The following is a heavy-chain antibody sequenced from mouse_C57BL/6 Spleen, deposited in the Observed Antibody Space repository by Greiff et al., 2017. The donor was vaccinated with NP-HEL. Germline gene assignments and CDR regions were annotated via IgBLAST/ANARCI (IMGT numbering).Heavy chain of an antibody. CDR3: AKGLGSYSYFDY. CDR2: IWRGGST. Sequence: VQVVESGPGLVQPSQSLSITCTVSGFSLTSYGVHWVRQSPGKGLEWLGVIWRGGSTDYNAAFMSRLSITKDNSKSQVFFKMNSLQATDTAIYFCAKGLGSYSYFDYWGQGTTLTVSS. D-gene: IGHD1-1*02. CDR1: GFSLTSYG. J-gene: IGHJ2*01. V-gene: IGHV2-5*01.